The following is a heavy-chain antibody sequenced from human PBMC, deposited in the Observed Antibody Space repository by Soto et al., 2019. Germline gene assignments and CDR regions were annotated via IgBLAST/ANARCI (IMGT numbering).Heavy chain of an antibody. CDR3: ARVLMVYARSHYYYYGMDV. CDR2: IWYDGSNK. D-gene: IGHD2-8*01. CDR1: GFTFSSYG. Sequence: QVQLVESGGGVVQPGRSLRLSCAASGFTFSSYGMHWVRQAPGKGLEWVAVIWYDGSNKYYADSVKGRFTISRDNSKNTLYLQMNSLGAQDTAVYYCARVLMVYARSHYYYYGMDVWGQGTTVTVSS. J-gene: IGHJ6*02. V-gene: IGHV3-33*01.